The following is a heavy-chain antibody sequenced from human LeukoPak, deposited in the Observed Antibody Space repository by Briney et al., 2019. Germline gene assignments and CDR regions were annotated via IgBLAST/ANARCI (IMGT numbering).Heavy chain of an antibody. CDR2: IYYSGSA. D-gene: IGHD2-2*01. J-gene: IGHJ5*02. CDR3: ARRTLVVPAAQPYNWFDP. V-gene: IGHV4-39*01. Sequence: SETLSLTCTVSGGSITSNHYYWGWIRQPPGKGLEWIGSIYYSGSAYYNPSLKSRVTISVDTSKNQFSLKLSSVTAADTAVYYCARRTLVVPAAQPYNWFDPWGQGTLVTVSS. CDR1: GGSITSNHYY.